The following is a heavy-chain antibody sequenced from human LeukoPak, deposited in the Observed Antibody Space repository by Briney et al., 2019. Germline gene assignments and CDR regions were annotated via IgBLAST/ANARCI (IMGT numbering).Heavy chain of an antibody. CDR2: LYSGDTT. CDR1: GFTVSSTY. Sequence: GGSLRLSCAASGFTVSSTYMSWVRQAPGKGLEWVSALYSGDTTYYANSVKGRFTISRDNSKNMLYLQMNSLRAEDTAVYYCARVMAVGSSSWYGRHYYYGMDVWGQGTTVTVSS. V-gene: IGHV3-66*01. CDR3: ARVMAVGSSSWYGRHYYYGMDV. J-gene: IGHJ6*02. D-gene: IGHD6-13*01.